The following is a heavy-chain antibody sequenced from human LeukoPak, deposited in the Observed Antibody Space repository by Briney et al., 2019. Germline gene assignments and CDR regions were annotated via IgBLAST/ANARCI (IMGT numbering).Heavy chain of an antibody. V-gene: IGHV4-34*01. Sequence: PSETLSLTCAVYGGSFSGYYWSWIRQPPGKGLEWIGEINHSGSTNYNPSLKSRVTISVDTSKNQFSLKLSSVTAADTAVYYCARAAVIVVVITTYNWFDPWGQGTLVTVSS. D-gene: IGHD3-22*01. CDR2: INHSGST. CDR3: ARAAVIVVVITTYNWFDP. CDR1: GGSFSGYY. J-gene: IGHJ5*02.